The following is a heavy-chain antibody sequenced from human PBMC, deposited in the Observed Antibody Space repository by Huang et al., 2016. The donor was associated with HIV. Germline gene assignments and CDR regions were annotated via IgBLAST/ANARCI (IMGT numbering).Heavy chain of an antibody. V-gene: IGHV3-7*01. CDR2: IKQEGREK. CDR3: ARGGIYYDVLTGRHYYYNGLDV. CDR1: GFNFSAYW. Sequence: EVHLVESGGDLVQPGGSLRLSCVASGFNFSAYWMSWVRQAPGKGMGGVANIKQEGREKNDVDSGKGRFTISRDNAKNSVYLQLTSLRAEDTAVYYCARGGIYYDVLTGRHYYYNGLDVWGQGTTVTVSS. D-gene: IGHD3-9*01. J-gene: IGHJ6*02.